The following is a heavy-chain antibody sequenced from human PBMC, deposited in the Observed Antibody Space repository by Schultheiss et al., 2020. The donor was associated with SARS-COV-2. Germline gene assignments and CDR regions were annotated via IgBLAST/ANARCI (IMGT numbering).Heavy chain of an antibody. D-gene: IGHD6-19*01. J-gene: IGHJ6*03. CDR1: GGSISSYY. CDR3: ARESIAVAGFRRYYYYYMDV. V-gene: IGHV4-59*01. CDR2: IYYSGST. Sequence: SETLSLTCTVSGGSISSYYWSWIRQPPGKGLEWIGYIYYSGSTNYNPSLKSRVTISVDTSKNQFSLKLSSVTAADTAVYYCARESIAVAGFRRYYYYYMDVWGKGTTVTVSS.